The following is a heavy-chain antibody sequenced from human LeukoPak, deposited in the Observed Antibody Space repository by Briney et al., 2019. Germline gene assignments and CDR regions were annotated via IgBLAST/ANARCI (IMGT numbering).Heavy chain of an antibody. CDR1: GGSFSTYY. D-gene: IGHD6-19*01. CDR2: INHRGDT. V-gene: IGHV4-34*01. CDR3: ARGHFSGWYVY. J-gene: IGHJ4*02. Sequence: PSETLSLTCTVSGGSFSTYYWGWIRQSPEKGLEWIGQINHRGDTSYNPFLKSRVTISDDTSTNQVSLQLTSVTAADTALYYCARGHFSGWYVYWGQGTPVSVSS.